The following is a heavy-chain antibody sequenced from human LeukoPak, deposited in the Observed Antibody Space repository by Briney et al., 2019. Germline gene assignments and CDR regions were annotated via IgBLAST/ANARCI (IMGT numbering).Heavy chain of an antibody. V-gene: IGHV5-51*01. CDR1: GYTFINYW. J-gene: IGHJ4*02. D-gene: IGHD3-22*01. CDR3: ARRMYDSRGHYFDS. Sequence: GESLKISCKTSGYTFINYWIGWVRQMPGKGLEWMGIIYPDDSDIKYSPSFQGQVTISADKSISTAYLRWSSLKASDTAMYYCARRMYDSRGHYFDSWGQGTLVTVSS. CDR2: IYPDDSDI.